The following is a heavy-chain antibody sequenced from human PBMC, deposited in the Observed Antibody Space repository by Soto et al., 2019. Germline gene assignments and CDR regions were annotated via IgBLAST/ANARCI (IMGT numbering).Heavy chain of an antibody. D-gene: IGHD3-16*02. Sequence: ASVKVSCKASGGTFSSYAISWVRQAPGQGLEWMGGIIPIFGTANYAQKFQGRVTITADKSTSTAYMELSSLRSEDTAVYYCARGYYVWGSYRYHFDYWGQGTLVTVPS. CDR3: ARGYYVWGSYRYHFDY. J-gene: IGHJ4*02. CDR2: IIPIFGTA. V-gene: IGHV1-69*06. CDR1: GGTFSSYA.